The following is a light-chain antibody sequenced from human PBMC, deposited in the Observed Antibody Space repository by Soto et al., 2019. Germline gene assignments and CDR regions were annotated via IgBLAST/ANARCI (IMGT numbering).Light chain of an antibody. CDR3: QKFNAVPT. CDR1: QAINNY. V-gene: IGKV1-27*01. J-gene: IGKJ4*01. Sequence: DIQMTQSPSSLSASVGDRVTITCRASQAINNYLAWYQQKPGKVPTLLISAASTLQSGFPSRFSGSESGTDFTLTITRVQPEDVATYYCQKFNAVPTFSGGTNVEI. CDR2: AAS.